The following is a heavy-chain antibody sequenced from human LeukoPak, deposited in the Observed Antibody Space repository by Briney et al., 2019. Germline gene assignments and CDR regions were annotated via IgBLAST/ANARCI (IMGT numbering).Heavy chain of an antibody. CDR1: GGSISSDDHY. J-gene: IGHJ4*02. CDR2: IYHSGST. D-gene: IGHD2-2*01. Sequence: SETLSLTCTVSGGSISSDDHYWSWIRQPPGKGLEWIGYIYHSGSTYYNPSLKSRVTISADRSKNQFSLKLSSVTAADTAVYYCACTPILGYCSSTSCPPPYYFDYWGQGTLVTVSS. V-gene: IGHV4-30-2*01. CDR3: ACTPILGYCSSTSCPPPYYFDY.